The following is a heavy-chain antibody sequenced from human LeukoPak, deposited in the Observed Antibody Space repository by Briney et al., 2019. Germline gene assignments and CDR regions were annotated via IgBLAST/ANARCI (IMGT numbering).Heavy chain of an antibody. V-gene: IGHV4-59*13. CDR3: ARVGLYYDILTGYYPWYYFDY. J-gene: IGHJ4*02. Sequence: SETLSLTCTVSGGSISSYYWSWIRQPPGKGLEWIGYINYSGSTNYNPSLKSRVTISVDTSKNQFSLKLSSVTAADTAVYYCARVGLYYDILTGYYPWYYFDYWGQGTLVTVSS. D-gene: IGHD3-9*01. CDR2: INYSGST. CDR1: GGSISSYY.